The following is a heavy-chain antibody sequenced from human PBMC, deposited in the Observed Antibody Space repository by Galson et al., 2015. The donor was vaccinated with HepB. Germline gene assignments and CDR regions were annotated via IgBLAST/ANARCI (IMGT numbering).Heavy chain of an antibody. Sequence: SLRLSCAAPGFSFSSYWMSWVRQAPGKGLECVATIKTDGSAKQYVDSVRGRFTISRDNAKSSLFLQMNSLRGEDTAVYYCARDWAPASLWGQGTLVTVSS. CDR1: GFSFSSYW. J-gene: IGHJ4*02. CDR3: ARDWAPASL. CDR2: IKTDGSAK. D-gene: IGHD3-16*01. V-gene: IGHV3-7*01.